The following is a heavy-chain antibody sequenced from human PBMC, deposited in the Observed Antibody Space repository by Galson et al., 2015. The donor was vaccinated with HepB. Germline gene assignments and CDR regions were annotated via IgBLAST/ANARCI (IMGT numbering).Heavy chain of an antibody. CDR3: ARERIAAAGATGWFDP. Sequence: SLRLSCAASGFTFSSYGMHWVRQAPGKGLEWVAVIWYDGSNKYYADSVKGRFTISRDNSKNTLYLQMNSLRAEDTAVYYCARERIAAAGATGWFDPWGQGTLVTVSS. D-gene: IGHD6-13*01. CDR1: GFTFSSYG. V-gene: IGHV3-33*01. CDR2: IWYDGSNK. J-gene: IGHJ5*02.